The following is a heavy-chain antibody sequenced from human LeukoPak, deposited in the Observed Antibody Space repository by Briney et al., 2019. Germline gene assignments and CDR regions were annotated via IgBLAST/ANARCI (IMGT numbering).Heavy chain of an antibody. Sequence: GESLKISCKGSGYIFINYWIGWVRQIPGKGLEWMGTIYPGDSTTRYSPSFQGQVTISADKSISTAYLQWSSLKASDAAMYYCARRYCSSIACFSPLDYWGQGTLVTVSP. CDR1: GYIFINYW. D-gene: IGHD2-15*01. CDR3: ARRYCSSIACFSPLDY. V-gene: IGHV5-51*01. J-gene: IGHJ4*02. CDR2: IYPGDSTT.